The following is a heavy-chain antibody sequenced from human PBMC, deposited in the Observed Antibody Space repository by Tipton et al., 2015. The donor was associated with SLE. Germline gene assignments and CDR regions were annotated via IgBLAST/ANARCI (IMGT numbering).Heavy chain of an antibody. CDR1: GFTFSSYW. J-gene: IGHJ4*02. D-gene: IGHD3-22*01. CDR3: ARAPLHGSRLGDHFDY. CDR2: INRDGSTT. Sequence: SLRLSCAVSGFTFSSYWMHWVRQAPGKGLVWVSHINRDGSTTGYADSVKGRFTISRDNAKNTLYLQLNSLRAEDTGVYYCARAPLHGSRLGDHFDYGGQGTLVTFSS. V-gene: IGHV3-74*01.